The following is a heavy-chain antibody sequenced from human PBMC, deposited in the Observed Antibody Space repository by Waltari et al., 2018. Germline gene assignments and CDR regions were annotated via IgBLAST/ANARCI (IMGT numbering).Heavy chain of an antibody. D-gene: IGHD3-10*01. Sequence: EVQLVESGGGLIQPGGSLRLSCAASGLIVSSHSMSWVRQAPGKGLEWVSVMYRGGSTYYADSVKGRFTISRDNSKNTLYLQMNSLRAEDTAVYYCARAPMPLWFGNWYFDLWGRGALVTVSS. CDR3: ARAPMPLWFGNWYFDL. V-gene: IGHV3-53*01. J-gene: IGHJ2*01. CDR2: MYRGGST. CDR1: GLIVSSHS.